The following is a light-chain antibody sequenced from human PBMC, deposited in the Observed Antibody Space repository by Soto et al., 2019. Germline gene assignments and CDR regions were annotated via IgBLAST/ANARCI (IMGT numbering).Light chain of an antibody. CDR3: LHAYQFPRE. CDR2: GAS. Sequence: DIQMTQSPSTLSASVGDRVTITCRASQSISTWLAWYQQKPGKAPKLLIYGASTLESGVPSRFSGSGSGTEFTLTIGGLQPNHVATCSRLHAYQFPREIGGGTKVDIK. V-gene: IGKV1-5*01. J-gene: IGKJ4*01. CDR1: QSISTW.